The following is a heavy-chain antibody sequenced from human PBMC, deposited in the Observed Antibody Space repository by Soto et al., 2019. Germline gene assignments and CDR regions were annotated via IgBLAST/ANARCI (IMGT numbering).Heavy chain of an antibody. Sequence: QVQLQESGPGLVKPSETLSLTCTVSGGSISSYYWSWIRQPPGKGLEWIGYIYYSGSTNYNPSLNSRVTRSVNPSKNQFSLKLSSVTAADTAVYYCARHRYGDAVLYFDYWGQGTLVTVSS. D-gene: IGHD4-17*01. CDR1: GGSISSYY. J-gene: IGHJ4*02. V-gene: IGHV4-59*08. CDR2: IYYSGST. CDR3: ARHRYGDAVLYFDY.